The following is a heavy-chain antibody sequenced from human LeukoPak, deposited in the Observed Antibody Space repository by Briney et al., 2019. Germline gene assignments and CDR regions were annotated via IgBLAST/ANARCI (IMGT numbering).Heavy chain of an antibody. CDR1: GFTFSSYS. D-gene: IGHD1-14*01. CDR2: ISSSSSYI. J-gene: IGHJ4*02. Sequence: GGSLRLSCAASGFTFSSYSMNWVRQAPGKGLEWVSSISSSSSYIYYADSVKGRCITSAENAKNSLYLQMNSLRAEDTAVYYCARCLSSNQIIDYWGQGTLVTVPS. V-gene: IGHV3-21*01. CDR3: ARCLSSNQIIDY.